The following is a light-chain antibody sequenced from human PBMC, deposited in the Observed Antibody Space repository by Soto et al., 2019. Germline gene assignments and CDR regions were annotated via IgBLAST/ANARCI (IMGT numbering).Light chain of an antibody. Sequence: DIQMTQSPSSLSASVGDRVTITCRASQTISTYLNWYQQKPGKAPRLLIYDASSLLSGVPSRFNGSGSRTDFTLTIASLQPEDFSTYYCQQSDSTPYTFGQGTKVEI. CDR2: DAS. J-gene: IGKJ2*01. CDR1: QTISTY. CDR3: QQSDSTPYT. V-gene: IGKV1-39*01.